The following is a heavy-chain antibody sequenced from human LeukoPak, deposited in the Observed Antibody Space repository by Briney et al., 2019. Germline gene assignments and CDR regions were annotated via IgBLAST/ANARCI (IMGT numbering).Heavy chain of an antibody. V-gene: IGHV4-59*01. CDR3: ARGIRPGWVSPIDY. CDR1: GGSISSYH. D-gene: IGHD6-19*01. Sequence: SETLSLTCTVSGGSISSYHWSWIRQPPGKGLESIGYISYSGSTNYNPSLKSRVTMSVDTSKNQFSLKLSSVTAADTAVYYCARGIRPGWVSPIDYWGQGTLVTVSS. CDR2: ISYSGST. J-gene: IGHJ4*02.